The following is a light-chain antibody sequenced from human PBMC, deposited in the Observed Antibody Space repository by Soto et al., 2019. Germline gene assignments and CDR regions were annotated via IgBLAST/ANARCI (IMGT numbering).Light chain of an antibody. CDR2: EVT. CDR1: SSDVGGYNY. CDR3: SSYADGNNFYVV. J-gene: IGLJ3*02. V-gene: IGLV2-8*01. Sequence: QSALTQPPSASGSPGQSVTISCTGTSSDVGGYNYVSWYQQYPGRAPKLMIYEVTKRPSGVPVRFSGSKSGNTASLTLSGTQVEDEADYYCSSYADGNNFYVVFGGGTKLTVL.